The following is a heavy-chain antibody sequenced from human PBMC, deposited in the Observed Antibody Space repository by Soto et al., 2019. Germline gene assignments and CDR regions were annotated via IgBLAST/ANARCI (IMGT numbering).Heavy chain of an antibody. V-gene: IGHV4-30-4*01. Sequence: QVQLQESGPGLVKPSQTLSLTCTVSGGSISSDDYYWSWIRQPPGKGLEWIGYIYYSGSAYYTPSLQSRVSISIDTSKNQFSLKLTSVTATDTAVYFCVRGAALNTYYNYYGMDVWGQGTTVTVSS. J-gene: IGHJ6*02. CDR1: GGSISSDDYY. CDR2: IYYSGSA. CDR3: VRGAALNTYYNYYGMDV. D-gene: IGHD6-25*01.